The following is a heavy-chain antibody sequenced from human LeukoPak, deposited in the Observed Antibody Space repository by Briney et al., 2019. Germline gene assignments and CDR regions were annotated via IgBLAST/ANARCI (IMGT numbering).Heavy chain of an antibody. CDR1: GYTFTGYY. V-gene: IGHV1-2*04. CDR3: ARVGDYYDSSGYYDY. D-gene: IGHD3-22*01. Sequence: GASVKVSCKASGYTFTGYYMHWVRQAPGQGLEWMGWINPNSGGTNYAQKFQGWVTMTRDTSISTAYMELSRLRSDDTAVYYCARVGDYYDSSGYYDYWGQGTLVTVSS. J-gene: IGHJ4*02. CDR2: INPNSGGT.